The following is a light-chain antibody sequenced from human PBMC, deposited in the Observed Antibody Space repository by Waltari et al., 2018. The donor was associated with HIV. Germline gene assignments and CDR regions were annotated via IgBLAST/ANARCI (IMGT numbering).Light chain of an antibody. Sequence: EIVLTQSPATMSLSPGERATLSCRARQSVGTCLGWYQQTPGQAPRLIVYDASNTAAGIPARFRGSGAGTDFTLTISSLEPEDSAVYYCQERSNWPPITFGQGTRLEIK. V-gene: IGKV3-11*01. CDR2: DAS. CDR3: QERSNWPPIT. CDR1: QSVGTC. J-gene: IGKJ5*01.